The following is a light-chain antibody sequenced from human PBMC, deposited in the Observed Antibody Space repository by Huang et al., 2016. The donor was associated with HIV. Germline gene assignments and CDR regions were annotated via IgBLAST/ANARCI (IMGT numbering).Light chain of an antibody. CDR3: QQSYRTPRT. V-gene: IGKV1-39*01. CDR1: QAIDKY. Sequence: DIQMTQFPTSLSASVEDRVTITCPAGQAIDKYLNWYQQTSGIAPRLLIYGASKLQSGVPSRFSGSASGTHFSLTINIRQPDDSAIYYCQQSYRTPRTFGQGTNLEI. J-gene: IGKJ2*01. CDR2: GAS.